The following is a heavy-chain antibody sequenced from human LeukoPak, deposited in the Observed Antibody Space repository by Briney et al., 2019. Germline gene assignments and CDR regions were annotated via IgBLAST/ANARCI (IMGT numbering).Heavy chain of an antibody. Sequence: GGSLRLSCAASGFTLSSHWMTWVRQAPGKGLEWVANINQDASAKYYVASVRGRFTISRDNAKNSIYLQMNSLRVDDTAVYYCARWNIRGTAHQLDYWGQGNLVTVSS. V-gene: IGHV3-7*01. J-gene: IGHJ4*02. CDR2: INQDASAK. CDR3: ARWNIRGTAHQLDY. D-gene: IGHD1-7*01. CDR1: GFTLSSHW.